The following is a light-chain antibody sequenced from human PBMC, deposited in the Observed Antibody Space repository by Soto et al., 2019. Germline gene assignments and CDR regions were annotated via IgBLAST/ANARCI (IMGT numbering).Light chain of an antibody. Sequence: QSVLTQPASVSGSPGQSITISCTGTSSDVGSHNLVSWYQQHPDRAPKLMIYEGSKRPSGVSNRFSGSKSGNTASLTISGLQAEDEAGYFCCSYAGSSTYIFGSGTKLIVL. J-gene: IGLJ1*01. V-gene: IGLV2-23*01. CDR3: CSYAGSSTYI. CDR1: SSDVGSHNL. CDR2: EGS.